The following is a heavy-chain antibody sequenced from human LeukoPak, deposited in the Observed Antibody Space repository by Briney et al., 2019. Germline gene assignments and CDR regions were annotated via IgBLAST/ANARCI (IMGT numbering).Heavy chain of an antibody. CDR3: AKVGFLEWLSFDY. Sequence: GGSLRLSCAGSGFTFSSYGMSWVRQAPGKGLEWVSGISGSGGSTYYADSVKGRFTISRDNSKNTLYLQMNSLRAEDTAVYYCAKVGFLEWLSFDYWGQGTLVTVSS. D-gene: IGHD3-3*01. J-gene: IGHJ4*02. CDR1: GFTFSSYG. V-gene: IGHV3-23*01. CDR2: ISGSGGST.